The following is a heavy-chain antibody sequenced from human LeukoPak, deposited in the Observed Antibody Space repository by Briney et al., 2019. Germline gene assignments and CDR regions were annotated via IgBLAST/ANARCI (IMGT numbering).Heavy chain of an antibody. D-gene: IGHD1-26*01. CDR2: IIPILGIA. Sequence: SVKVSCKASGGTFSSYAISWVRQAPGQGLEWMGRIIPILGIANYAQKFQGRVTITADKSTSTAYMELSSLRSEDTAAYYCASRSRGRDNWFDPWGQGTLVTVSS. CDR3: ASRSRGRDNWFDP. CDR1: GGTFSSYA. J-gene: IGHJ5*02. V-gene: IGHV1-69*04.